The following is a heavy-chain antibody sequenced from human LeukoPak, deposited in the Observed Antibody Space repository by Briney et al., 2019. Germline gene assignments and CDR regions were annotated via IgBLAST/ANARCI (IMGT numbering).Heavy chain of an antibody. CDR2: INPNSGAK. V-gene: IGHV1-2*02. Sequence: ASVNVSCKASGYTFTANYKHWVRQGPAQGIEWVGWINPNSGAKKYAQNFQGRITMTRDTAISTAYMELTVLRSDDTAVYYCARDRAGDAFDIWGQGTMVTVSS. D-gene: IGHD6-19*01. CDR1: GYTFTANY. CDR3: ARDRAGDAFDI. J-gene: IGHJ3*02.